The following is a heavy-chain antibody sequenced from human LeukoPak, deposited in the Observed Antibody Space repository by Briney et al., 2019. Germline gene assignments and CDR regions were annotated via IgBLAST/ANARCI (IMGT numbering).Heavy chain of an antibody. CDR2: IRSDGTNK. CDR1: GFTFSTYG. D-gene: IGHD6-13*01. Sequence: GGSLRLSCAASGFTFSTYGMHWVRQAPGKGLEWVAFIRSDGTNKYYADSVKGRFTISRDKSKNTLFLQMNSLRAEDMAVYYCARDQGAAAGDYFDYRGQGTLVTVSS. V-gene: IGHV3-30*02. CDR3: ARDQGAAAGDYFDY. J-gene: IGHJ4*02.